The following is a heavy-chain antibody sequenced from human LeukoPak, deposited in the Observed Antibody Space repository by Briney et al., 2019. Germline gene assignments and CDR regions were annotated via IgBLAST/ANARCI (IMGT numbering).Heavy chain of an antibody. Sequence: GESLKISCKGSGYSFTSYWIGWVRLMPGKGLEWMGIIYPGDSDTRYSPSSQGQVTISADKSITTAYLQWSSLRASDSAMYYCARNYYRMGQYHFDYWGQGTLVTVSS. CDR2: IYPGDSDT. CDR1: GYSFTSYW. D-gene: IGHD3-22*01. V-gene: IGHV5-51*01. J-gene: IGHJ4*02. CDR3: ARNYYRMGQYHFDY.